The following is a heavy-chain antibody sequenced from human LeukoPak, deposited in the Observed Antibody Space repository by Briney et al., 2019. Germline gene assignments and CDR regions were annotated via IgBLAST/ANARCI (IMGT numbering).Heavy chain of an antibody. CDR1: GFTFSSYA. CDR3: AKNGQLLSAYYFDY. J-gene: IGHJ4*02. CDR2: ISGSGGST. D-gene: IGHD2-2*01. Sequence: PGGSLRLSCAASGFTFSSYAMSWVRQAPGKGLEWVSAISGSGGSTYYADSVEGRFTISRDNSKNTLCLQMNSLRAEDTAVYYCAKNGQLLSAYYFDYWGQGTLVTVSS. V-gene: IGHV3-23*01.